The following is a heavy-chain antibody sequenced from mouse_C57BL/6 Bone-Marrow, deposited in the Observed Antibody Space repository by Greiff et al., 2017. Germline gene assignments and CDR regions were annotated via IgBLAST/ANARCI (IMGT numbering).Heavy chain of an antibody. CDR2: INPSNGGT. J-gene: IGHJ1*03. V-gene: IGHV1-53*01. Sequence: VQLQQPGTELVKPGASVKLSCKASGYTFTSYWMHWVKQRPGQGLEWIGNINPSNGGTNYNEKFKSKATLTVAKSSSTAYMQLSSLTSEDSAVYYCARYGNFHWYFDVWGTGTTVTVSS. D-gene: IGHD2-1*01. CDR1: GYTFTSYW. CDR3: ARYGNFHWYFDV.